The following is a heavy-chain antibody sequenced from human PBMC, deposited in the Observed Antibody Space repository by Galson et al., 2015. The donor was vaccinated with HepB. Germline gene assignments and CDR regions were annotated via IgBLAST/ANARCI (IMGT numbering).Heavy chain of an antibody. Sequence: SVKVSCKASGGTFSSHAISWVRQAPGQGLEWMGGIIPIFGTANYAQKFQGRVTITADESTSTAYMELSSLRSEDTAVYYCARVKGSPEFIWGDPTYYFDYWGQGTLVTVSS. J-gene: IGHJ4*02. V-gene: IGHV1-69*13. CDR2: IIPIFGTA. D-gene: IGHD1-26*01. CDR3: ARVKGSPEFIWGDPTYYFDY. CDR1: GGTFSSHA.